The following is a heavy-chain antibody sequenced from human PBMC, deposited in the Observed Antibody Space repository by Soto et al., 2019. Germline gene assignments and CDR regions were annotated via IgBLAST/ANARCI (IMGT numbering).Heavy chain of an antibody. CDR1: GGTFSSYA. Sequence: QVQLVQSGAEVKKPGSSVKVSCKASGGTFSSYAISWVRQAPGQGLEWMGGIIPIFGTANYAQKFQGRVTITADEPTSTAYMELSSLRSEDTAVYYCARGSEQLPARAEEFDPWGQGTLVTVSS. D-gene: IGHD6-6*01. CDR2: IIPIFGTA. CDR3: ARGSEQLPARAEEFDP. V-gene: IGHV1-69*12. J-gene: IGHJ5*02.